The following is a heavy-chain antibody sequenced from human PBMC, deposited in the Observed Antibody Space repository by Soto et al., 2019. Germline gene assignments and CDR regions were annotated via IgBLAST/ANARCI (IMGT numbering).Heavy chain of an antibody. CDR1: GFTFSDHY. CDR2: TRNKANSYTT. CDR3: ARDTGGSYDY. J-gene: IGHJ4*02. V-gene: IGHV3-72*01. Sequence: GGSLRLSCVASGFTFSDHYMDWVRQVPGKGLEWVGRTRNKANSYTTEYAASVRGRFSISRDDSKDSMYLQMYSLKTEDTAVYYCARDTGGSYDYWGQGALVTVSS. D-gene: IGHD3-16*01.